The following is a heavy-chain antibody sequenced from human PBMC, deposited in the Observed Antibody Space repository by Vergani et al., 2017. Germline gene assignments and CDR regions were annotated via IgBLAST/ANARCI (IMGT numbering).Heavy chain of an antibody. CDR1: GFTFSSYG. Sequence: VQLLESWGGVVQPGRSLRLSCEASGFTFSSYGMHWVRQAPGKGLEWVAVIWYDGSNKYYADSVKGRFTISRDNSKNTLFLQMNSLRAEDTAVYYCARGVLDFWSGYYIRDXFDPWGQGTLVTVSS. D-gene: IGHD3-3*01. CDR2: IWYDGSNK. CDR3: ARGVLDFWSGYYIRDXFDP. J-gene: IGHJ5*02. V-gene: IGHV3-33*01.